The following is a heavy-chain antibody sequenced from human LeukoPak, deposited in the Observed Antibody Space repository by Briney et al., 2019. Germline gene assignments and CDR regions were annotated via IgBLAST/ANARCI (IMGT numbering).Heavy chain of an antibody. D-gene: IGHD5-24*01. Sequence: GGSLRLSCAGSGYTFDDYVMRWVRQAPGKGLEWVAGINLNGGSTGYAASVKGLCTISRDNAKNALYLEMNRLRAEDTAFYYCVRLGRDGYTYGAAYWGQGTLVTVSS. CDR3: VRLGRDGYTYGAAY. V-gene: IGHV3-20*04. CDR1: GYTFDDYV. CDR2: INLNGGST. J-gene: IGHJ1*01.